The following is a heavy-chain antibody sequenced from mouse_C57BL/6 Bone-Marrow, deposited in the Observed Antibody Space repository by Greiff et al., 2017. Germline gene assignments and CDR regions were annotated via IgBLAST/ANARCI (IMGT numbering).Heavy chain of an antibody. CDR1: GYAFSSSW. J-gene: IGHJ1*03. V-gene: IGHV1-82*01. CDR2: IYPGDGDT. CDR3: AIFHYYYGSSYGYFDV. Sequence: VKLMESGPELVKPGASVKISCKASGYAFSSSWMNWVKQRPGKGLEWIGRIYPGDGDTNYNGKFKGKATLTADTSSSTAYMQLSSLTSEDSAVYFCAIFHYYYGSSYGYFDVWGTGTTVTVSS. D-gene: IGHD1-1*01.